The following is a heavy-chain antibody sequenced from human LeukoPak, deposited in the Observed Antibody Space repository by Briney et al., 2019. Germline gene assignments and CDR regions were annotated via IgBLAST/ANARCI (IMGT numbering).Heavy chain of an antibody. CDR1: GFTFSSYW. V-gene: IGHV3-7*01. CDR2: IKQDGSEK. Sequence: GGSLRLSCAASGFTFSSYWMSWVRQAPGKGLEWVANIKQDGSEKYYVDSVKGRFTISRDNAKNSLYLQMNSLRAKDTAVYYCARVPNRRITIFGVVIKAPPGDYWGQGTLVTVSS. J-gene: IGHJ4*02. D-gene: IGHD3-3*01. CDR3: ARVPNRRITIFGVVIKAPPGDY.